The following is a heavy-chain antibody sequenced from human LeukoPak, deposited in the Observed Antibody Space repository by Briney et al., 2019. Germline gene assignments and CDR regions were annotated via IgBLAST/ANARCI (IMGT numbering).Heavy chain of an antibody. J-gene: IGHJ4*02. CDR2: INHSGST. CDR1: GGSFSGYY. V-gene: IGHV4-34*01. Sequence: PSETLSLTCAVYGGSFSGYYWSWIRQPPGKGLEWIGEINHSGSTNYNPSLKSRVTISVDTSKNQFSLKLSSVTAADTAVYYCARGVNLRPNLFGVVIIPVSGFDYWGQGTLVTVSS. D-gene: IGHD3-3*01. CDR3: ARGVNLRPNLFGVVIIPVSGFDY.